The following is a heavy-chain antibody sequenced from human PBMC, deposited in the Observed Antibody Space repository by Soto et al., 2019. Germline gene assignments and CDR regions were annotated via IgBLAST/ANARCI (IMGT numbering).Heavy chain of an antibody. CDR2: ISWNSGSI. CDR3: AKAGYCISTSCSRHAFDI. V-gene: IGHV3-9*01. Sequence: EVQLVESGGGLVQPGRSLRLSCAASGFTFDDDAMHWVRQAPGKGLEWVSGISWNSGSIGYADSVKGRFTISRDNAKNSLYLQMNSLRAEDTALYYCAKAGYCISTSCSRHAFDIWGQGTMVTVSS. D-gene: IGHD2-2*03. J-gene: IGHJ3*02. CDR1: GFTFDDDA.